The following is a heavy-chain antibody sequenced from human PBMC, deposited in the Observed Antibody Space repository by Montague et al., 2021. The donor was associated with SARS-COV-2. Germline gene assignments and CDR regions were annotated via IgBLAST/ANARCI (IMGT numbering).Heavy chain of an antibody. CDR1: GGSISSSSHY. V-gene: IGHV4-39*07. CDR2: IYYSEST. D-gene: IGHD6-13*01. Sequence: SETLSLTCTVSGGSISSSSHYWGWIRQPPGKGLEWIGSIYYSESTYYNPSLKSRVTISVDTSKNQFSLKLSSVTAADTAVCYCARVGRQQLVRLSGMDVWGQGTTVTVSS. J-gene: IGHJ6*02. CDR3: ARVGRQQLVRLSGMDV.